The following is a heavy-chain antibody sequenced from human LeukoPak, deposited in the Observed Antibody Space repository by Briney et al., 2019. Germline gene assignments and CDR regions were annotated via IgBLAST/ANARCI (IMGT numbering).Heavy chain of an antibody. J-gene: IGHJ3*02. V-gene: IGHV3-7*01. D-gene: IGHD4-17*01. CDR3: ARDGSYYGDYDGPNDAFDI. CDR2: IKQDGSEK. CDR1: GFTFSSYW. Sequence: GGSLRLSCAASGFTFSSYWMSWVRQAPGKGLEWVANIKQDGSEKYYVDSVKGRFTIYRDNAKNSLYLQMNSLRAEDTAVYYCARDGSYYGDYDGPNDAFDIWGQGTMVTVSS.